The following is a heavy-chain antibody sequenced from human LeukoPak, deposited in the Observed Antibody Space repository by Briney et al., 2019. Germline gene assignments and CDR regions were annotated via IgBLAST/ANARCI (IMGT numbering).Heavy chain of an antibody. CDR1: GGSISNDRHN. CDR3: ARRGDILTDYAFDY. D-gene: IGHD3-9*01. J-gene: IGHJ4*02. CDR2: IYYSGTT. V-gene: IGHV4-39*01. Sequence: SETLSLTCSVSGGSISNDRHNWDWIRQPPGKGLEWIGNIYYSGTTSHNPSLKSRITISVDTSKNQFSLRLTSVTAADTAVYYCARRGDILTDYAFDYWGQGTLVTVSS.